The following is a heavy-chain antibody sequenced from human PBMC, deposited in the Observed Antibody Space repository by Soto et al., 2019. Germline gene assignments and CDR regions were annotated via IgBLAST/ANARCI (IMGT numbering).Heavy chain of an antibody. D-gene: IGHD6-13*01. CDR3: ARDVNPLARIAAAGREDWFDP. V-gene: IGHV4-4*02. J-gene: IGHJ5*02. CDR1: GGSISSSNW. CDR2: IYHSGST. Sequence: SETLSLTCAVSGGSISSSNWWSWVRQPPGKGLEWIGEIYHSGSTNYNPSLKSRVTISVDKSKNQFSLKLSSVTAADTAVYYCARDVNPLARIAAAGREDWFDPWGQGTLVTAPQ.